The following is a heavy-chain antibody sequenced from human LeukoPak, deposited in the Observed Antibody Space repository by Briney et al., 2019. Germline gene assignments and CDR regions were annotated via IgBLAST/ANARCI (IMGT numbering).Heavy chain of an antibody. CDR3: ARDPSTVTTLNGDY. CDR1: GFTFSSYD. V-gene: IGHV3-48*03. J-gene: IGHJ4*02. Sequence: GGSLRLSCAASGFTFSSYDMNWVRQAPGKGLEWVSYISSSGSSIYYADSVKGRFTISRDNAKNSLYLQMNSLRAEDTAVYYCARDPSTVTTLNGDYWGQGTLVTISS. D-gene: IGHD4-11*01. CDR2: ISSSGSSI.